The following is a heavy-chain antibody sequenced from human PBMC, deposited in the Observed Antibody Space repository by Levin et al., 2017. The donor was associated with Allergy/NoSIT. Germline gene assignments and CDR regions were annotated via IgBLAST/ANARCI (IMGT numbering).Heavy chain of an antibody. CDR3: ARQQLERWYGMDV. V-gene: IGHV5-51*01. J-gene: IGHJ6*02. D-gene: IGHD1-1*01. CDR1: GYSFTSYW. Sequence: GESLKISCKGSGYSFTSYWIGWVRQMPGKGLEWMGIIYPGDSDTRYSPSFQGQVTISAAKSISTSYLQWSLLTASDTAMYYWARQQLERWYGMDVWGQGTTVTVSS. CDR2: IYPGDSDT.